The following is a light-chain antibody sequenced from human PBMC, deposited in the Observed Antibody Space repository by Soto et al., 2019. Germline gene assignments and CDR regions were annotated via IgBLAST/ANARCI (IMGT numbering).Light chain of an antibody. CDR1: QSVSSY. CDR2: DAS. Sequence: EIVLTQSPATLSLSPGERATLSCRASQSVSSYLAWYQQKPGQAPRLLIYDASNRATGIPVRFSGGGSGTDFTLTISRLEPEDFAVYYCQQFSSYPLTFGGGTKVDI. V-gene: IGKV3-11*01. J-gene: IGKJ4*01. CDR3: QQFSSYPLT.